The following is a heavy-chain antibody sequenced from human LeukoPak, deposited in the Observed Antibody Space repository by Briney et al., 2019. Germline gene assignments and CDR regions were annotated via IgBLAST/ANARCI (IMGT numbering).Heavy chain of an antibody. D-gene: IGHD3-3*01. J-gene: IGHJ4*02. CDR2: IYYSGST. Sequence: SETLSLTCTVSGGSISSSSYYWGWIRQPPGKGLQWIGSIYYSGSTNYNPSLKSRVTISVDTSKNQFSLKLSSVTAADTAVYYCARISPDDFWSGYIFDYWGQGTLVTVSS. CDR1: GGSISSSSYY. V-gene: IGHV4-39*07. CDR3: ARISPDDFWSGYIFDY.